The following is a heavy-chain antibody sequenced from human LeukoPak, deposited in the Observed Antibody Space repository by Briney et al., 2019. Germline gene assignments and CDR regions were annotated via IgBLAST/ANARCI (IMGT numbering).Heavy chain of an antibody. V-gene: IGHV1-69*13. CDR3: ARGPGLLRDRVLITNAIYYGMDV. CDR1: GGTFSSYA. Sequence: ASVKVSCKASGGTFSSYAISWVRQAPGQGLEWMGGIIPIFGTANYAQKFQGRVTITADESTSTAYMELSSLRSEDTAVYYCARGPGLLRDRVLITNAIYYGMDVWGQGTTVTVSS. J-gene: IGHJ6*02. CDR2: IIPIFGTA. D-gene: IGHD3-22*01.